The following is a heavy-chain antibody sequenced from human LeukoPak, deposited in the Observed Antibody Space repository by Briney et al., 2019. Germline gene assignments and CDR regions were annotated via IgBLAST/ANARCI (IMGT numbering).Heavy chain of an antibody. J-gene: IGHJ6*03. CDR1: RFTFSSYG. CDR2: ISYDGSNK. V-gene: IGHV3-30*18. Sequence: GGSLRLSCAASRFTFSSYGMHWVRQAPGKGLEWVAVISYDGSNKYYADSVKGRFTISRDNSKNTLYLQMNSLRAEDTAVYYCAKDGALGYSSSRPNNYYYYMDVWGKGTTVTVSS. CDR3: AKDGALGYSSSRPNNYYYYMDV. D-gene: IGHD6-13*01.